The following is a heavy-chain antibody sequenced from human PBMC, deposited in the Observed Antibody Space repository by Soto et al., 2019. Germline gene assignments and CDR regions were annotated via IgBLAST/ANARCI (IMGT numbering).Heavy chain of an antibody. V-gene: IGHV1-3*01. CDR2: INAGNGNT. CDR3: ARDRRYYGSGSYYSYYYYYMDV. CDR1: GYTFTSYA. Sequence: VASVKVSCKASGYTFTSYAMHWVRQAPGQRLEWMGWINAGNGNTKYSQKFQGRVTITRDTSASTAYMELSSLRSEDTAVYYCARDRRYYGSGSYYSYYYYYMDVWGKGTTVTVSS. J-gene: IGHJ6*03. D-gene: IGHD3-10*01.